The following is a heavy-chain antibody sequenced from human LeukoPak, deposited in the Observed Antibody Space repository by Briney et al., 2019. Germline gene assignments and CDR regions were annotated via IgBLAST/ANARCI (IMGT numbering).Heavy chain of an antibody. CDR3: ARLQYYYYYMDV. CDR2: ISGSGGST. J-gene: IGHJ6*03. D-gene: IGHD4-11*01. V-gene: IGHV3-23*01. CDR1: GFTFNNYA. Sequence: GGSLRLSCAASGFTFNNYAMSWVRQAPGKGLEWVSAISGSGGSTYYADSVKGRFTISRDNSKNTLYLQMNSLRAEDTAVYYCARLQYYYYYMDVWGKGTTVTVSS.